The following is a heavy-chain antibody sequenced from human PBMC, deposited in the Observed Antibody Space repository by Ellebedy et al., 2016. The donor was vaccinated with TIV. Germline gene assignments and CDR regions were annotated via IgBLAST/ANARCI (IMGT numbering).Heavy chain of an antibody. J-gene: IGHJ2*01. CDR1: GFTFSSYW. Sequence: GESLKISCAASGFTFSSYWMHWVRQAPGKGLVWVSRINSDESSTTYADSVKGRFTISRDNAKNTLYLQMNSLRAEDTALYYCARGNRGWLQPDWCFDLWGRGTLVTVSS. V-gene: IGHV3-74*01. D-gene: IGHD5-24*01. CDR3: ARGNRGWLQPDWCFDL. CDR2: INSDESST.